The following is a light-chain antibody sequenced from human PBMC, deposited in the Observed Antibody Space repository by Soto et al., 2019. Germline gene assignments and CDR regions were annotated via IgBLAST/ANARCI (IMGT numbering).Light chain of an antibody. CDR3: SSYTTTDTYV. CDR1: TSDLAGYNY. J-gene: IGLJ1*01. V-gene: IGLV2-14*01. Sequence: QSVLTQPASVSGSPGQSITISCTGTTSDLAGYNYVSWYQQYPGKAPKLMIYEVINRSSGVSNRFSGSKSANSASLTISGLQAEHEADYYCSSYTTTDTYVFGTGTKVTVL. CDR2: EVI.